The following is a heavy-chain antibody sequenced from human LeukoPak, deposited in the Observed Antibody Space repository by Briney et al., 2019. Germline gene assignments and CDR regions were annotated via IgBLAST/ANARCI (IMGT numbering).Heavy chain of an antibody. Sequence: GGSLRLSCAASGFIFPYYWMLWVRQAPGIELVWLARISGDGRATTYADSVKGRFTISRDNAKNSLYLQMNSPRVEDTAVYYCARGSARNCSGNSCYYYYYGLDVWGQGTTVTVSS. V-gene: IGHV3-74*01. J-gene: IGHJ6*02. D-gene: IGHD2-15*01. CDR1: GFIFPYYW. CDR3: ARGSARNCSGNSCYYYYYGLDV. CDR2: ISGDGRAT.